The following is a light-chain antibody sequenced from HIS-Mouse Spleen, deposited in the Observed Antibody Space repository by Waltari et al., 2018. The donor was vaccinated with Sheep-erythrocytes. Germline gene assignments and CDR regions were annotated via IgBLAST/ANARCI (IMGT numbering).Light chain of an antibody. J-gene: IGKJ1*01. CDR1: QGISSW. Sequence: DIQMTPSPSSVSASVGDRVTITCRASQGISSWLGWYQRKPGKAPKLLIYAASSLQSGVPSRFSGSGSGTEFTLTISGLQSEDFATYYCQQANSFPPTFGQGTKEEIK. CDR2: AAS. CDR3: QQANSFPPT. V-gene: IGKV1-12*01.